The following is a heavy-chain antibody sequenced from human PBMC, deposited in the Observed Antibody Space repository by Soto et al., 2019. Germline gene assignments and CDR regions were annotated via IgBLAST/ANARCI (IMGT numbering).Heavy chain of an antibody. CDR3: ARAPDTAMKPNWFDP. D-gene: IGHD5-18*01. CDR1: GYTFSNYY. V-gene: IGHV1-46*01. CDR2: INPSGGST. Sequence: VASVKVSCKASGYTFSNYYMHWVRQAPGQGLEWMGIINPSGGSTSYAQKFQGRVTMTRDTSTSTVYMELSSLRSEDTAVYYCARAPDTAMKPNWFDPWGQGTLVTVSS. J-gene: IGHJ5*02.